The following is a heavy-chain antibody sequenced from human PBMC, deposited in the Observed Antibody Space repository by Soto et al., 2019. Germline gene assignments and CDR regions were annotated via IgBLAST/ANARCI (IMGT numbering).Heavy chain of an antibody. J-gene: IGHJ6*02. CDR2: ISGSGGST. V-gene: IGHV3-23*01. CDR3: AKDSLRGIYGDYNL. D-gene: IGHD4-17*01. CDR1: GFTFSSYA. Sequence: GGSLRLSCAASGFTFSSYAMSWVRQAPGKGLEWVSAISGSGGSTYYADSVKGRFTISRDNSKNTLYLQMNSLRAEDTAVYYCAKDSLRGIYGDYNLWGQGTTVTVSS.